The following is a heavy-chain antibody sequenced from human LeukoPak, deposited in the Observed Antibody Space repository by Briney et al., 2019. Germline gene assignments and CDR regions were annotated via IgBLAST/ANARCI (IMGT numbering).Heavy chain of an antibody. CDR2: ISDSGGYT. J-gene: IGHJ6*03. Sequence: GGSLRLSCAASGFSFSTHAMTWVRQAPGKGPEWVSAISDSGGYTYSADSVKGRFTISKDNSKNTVYLQMNSLRVEDTAVYYCVKFRGATDHYYYYMDVWGKGTTVTVSS. V-gene: IGHV3-23*01. CDR3: VKFRGATDHYYYYMDV. CDR1: GFSFSTHA. D-gene: IGHD1-26*01.